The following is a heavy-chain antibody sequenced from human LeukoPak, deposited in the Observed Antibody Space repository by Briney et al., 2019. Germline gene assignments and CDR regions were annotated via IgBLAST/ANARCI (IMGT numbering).Heavy chain of an antibody. CDR3: ARDSDFWSGSHTYGMDV. V-gene: IGHV4-59*01. CDR1: GASTTSYY. D-gene: IGHD3-3*01. CDR2: IYSDGTT. J-gene: IGHJ6*02. Sequence: SETLSLTCSVSGASTTSYYWNWIRQAPGKGLEWIGYIYSDGTTSYSPSLRSRVTISIDTSRNQFSLKLSSVTAADTAVYYCARDSDFWSGSHTYGMDVWGQGTTVTVSS.